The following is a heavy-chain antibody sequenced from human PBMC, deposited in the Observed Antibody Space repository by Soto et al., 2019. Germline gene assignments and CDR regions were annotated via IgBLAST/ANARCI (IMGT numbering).Heavy chain of an antibody. Sequence: LSLTCAASGFTFSSYAMSWVRQAPGKGLEWVSAISGSGGSTYYADSGKGRFTISRDNSKNTLYLQMNSLRAEDTAVYYCAKDLRICGSTIPLLFDYWGQGTLVTVSS. V-gene: IGHV3-23*01. CDR2: ISGSGGST. CDR3: AKDLRICGSTIPLLFDY. J-gene: IGHJ4*02. CDR1: GFTFSSYA. D-gene: IGHD3-3*02.